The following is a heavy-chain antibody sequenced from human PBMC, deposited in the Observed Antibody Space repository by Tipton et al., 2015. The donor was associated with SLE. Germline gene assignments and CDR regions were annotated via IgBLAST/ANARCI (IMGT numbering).Heavy chain of an antibody. CDR3: ARHDIPDAFDI. Sequence: SLRLSCAASGFTFSSYWMSWVRQAPGKGLEWAANIKQDGSEKYYVDSVKGRFTISRDNAKNSLYLQMNSLRAEDTAVYYCARHDIPDAFDIWGQGTMVTVSS. CDR1: GFTFSSYW. V-gene: IGHV3-7*03. D-gene: IGHD3-9*01. J-gene: IGHJ3*02. CDR2: IKQDGSEK.